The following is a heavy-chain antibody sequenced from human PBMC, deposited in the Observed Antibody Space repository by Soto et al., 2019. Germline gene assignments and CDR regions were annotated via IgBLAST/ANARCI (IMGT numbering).Heavy chain of an antibody. Sequence: GASVKVSCKASGHTFTSYYMHWVRQAPGQGLEWMGIINPSGGSTSYAQKFQGRVTMTRDTSTSTVYMELSSLRSEDTAVYYCARTESSSGWYGENWFDPWGQGTLVTVSS. CDR2: INPSGGST. CDR3: ARTESSSGWYGENWFDP. CDR1: GHTFTSYY. J-gene: IGHJ5*02. V-gene: IGHV1-46*01. D-gene: IGHD6-19*01.